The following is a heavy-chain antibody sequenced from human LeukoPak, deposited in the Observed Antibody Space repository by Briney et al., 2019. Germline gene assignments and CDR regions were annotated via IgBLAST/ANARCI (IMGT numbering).Heavy chain of an antibody. V-gene: IGHV1-69*04. J-gene: IGHJ6*02. CDR1: GGTFSSYA. CDR3: ARGPPLITIFGPTTESYYGMDV. CDR2: IIPILGIA. Sequence: GASVKVSCKASGGTFSSYAISWVRQAPGQGLEWMGRIIPILGIANYAQKFQGRVTITADKSTSTAYMELSSLRSEDTAVYYCARGPPLITIFGPTTESYYGMDVWGQGTTVTVSS. D-gene: IGHD3-3*01.